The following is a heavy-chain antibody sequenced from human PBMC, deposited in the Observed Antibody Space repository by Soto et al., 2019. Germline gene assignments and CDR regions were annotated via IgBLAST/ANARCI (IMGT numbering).Heavy chain of an antibody. CDR1: GYSFTSYW. J-gene: IGHJ5*02. CDR2: IYPGDSDT. CDR3: ARHGDRGIAARPSWFDP. D-gene: IGHD6-6*01. Sequence: GESLKLSCKGSGYSFTSYWIGWVRQMPGKGLEWMGIIYPGDSDTRYSPSFQGQVTISADKSISTAYLQWSSLKASDTAMYYCARHGDRGIAARPSWFDPWGQGTLVTVSS. V-gene: IGHV5-51*01.